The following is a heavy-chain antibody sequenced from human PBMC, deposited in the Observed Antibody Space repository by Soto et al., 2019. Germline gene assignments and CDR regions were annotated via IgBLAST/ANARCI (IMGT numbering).Heavy chain of an antibody. J-gene: IGHJ3*02. D-gene: IGHD3-10*01. CDR1: SGSISSSNW. CDR3: ARTPEGYGSGSGAFVI. V-gene: IGHV4-4*02. Sequence: QVQLQESGPGLVKPSGTLSLTCAVSSGSISSSNWWSWVRQPPGKGLEWIGEIYHSGSTNYNPSLKRRVTISVDKSKNQFSLKLSSVTAADTAVYYCARTPEGYGSGSGAFVIWGQGTMVTVSS. CDR2: IYHSGST.